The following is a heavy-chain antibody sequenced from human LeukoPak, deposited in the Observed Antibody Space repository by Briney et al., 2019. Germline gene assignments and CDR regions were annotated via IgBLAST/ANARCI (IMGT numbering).Heavy chain of an antibody. CDR3: ARDRGGSYSAIDY. J-gene: IGHJ4*02. V-gene: IGHV3-74*01. D-gene: IGHD1-26*01. CDR1: GFAFSSYW. CDR2: IASDGST. Sequence: GGSLRLSCAASGFAFSSYWMHWVRQAPGKGLVWVSRIASDGSTVYADSVKGRFTISRDNAKDTVYLQMNSLRVEDTAVYYCARDRGGSYSAIDYWGQGTLVTVSS.